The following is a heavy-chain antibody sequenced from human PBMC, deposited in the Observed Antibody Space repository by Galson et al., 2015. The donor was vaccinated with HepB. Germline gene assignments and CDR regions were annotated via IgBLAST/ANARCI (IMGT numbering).Heavy chain of an antibody. D-gene: IGHD6-13*01. CDR2: IRYDGSNK. Sequence: SLRLSCAASGFTFSSYGMHWVRQAPGKGLEWVAFIRYDGSNKYYADSVKGRFTISRDNSKNTLYLQMNSMRAEDTAVYYCAKDRTAAGRAGLWFDPWGQGTLVTVSS. V-gene: IGHV3-30*02. CDR3: AKDRTAAGRAGLWFDP. CDR1: GFTFSSYG. J-gene: IGHJ5*02.